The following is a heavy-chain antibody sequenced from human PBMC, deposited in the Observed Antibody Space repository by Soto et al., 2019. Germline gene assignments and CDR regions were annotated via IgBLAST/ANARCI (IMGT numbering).Heavy chain of an antibody. CDR1: GFSLSTSGVG. V-gene: IGHV2-5*02. CDR2: IYWDDDK. Sequence: QITLKESGPTLVKPTQTLTLTCTVSGFSLSTSGVGVGWIRQPPGKALEWLALIYWDDDKRYSPSLRSRLTITNDTCKKQRVLTMTNMDPVDTATYYCAFSRYSSSSVGWFDPWGQGTLVTVSS. D-gene: IGHD6-6*01. J-gene: IGHJ5*02. CDR3: AFSRYSSSSVGWFDP.